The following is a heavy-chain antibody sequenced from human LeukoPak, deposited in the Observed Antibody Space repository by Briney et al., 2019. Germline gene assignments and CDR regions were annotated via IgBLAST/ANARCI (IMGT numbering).Heavy chain of an antibody. Sequence: SETLSLTCAVSGGSISSGGYSWSWLRQPPGMGLEWIGYIYHSGSTYYNPSLKSRVTISVDRSKNQFSLKLSSVTAADTAVYYCASMGATWGFDYWGQGTLSPSPQ. CDR2: IYHSGST. CDR3: ASMGATWGFDY. CDR1: GGSISSGGYS. V-gene: IGHV4-30-2*01. D-gene: IGHD1-26*01. J-gene: IGHJ4*02.